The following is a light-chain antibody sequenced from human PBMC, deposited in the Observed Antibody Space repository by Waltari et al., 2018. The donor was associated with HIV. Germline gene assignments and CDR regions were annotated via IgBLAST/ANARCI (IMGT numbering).Light chain of an antibody. CDR2: DAS. CDR1: QGISSW. Sequence: DIQMTQSSPSMYASPGDNVTLTCRASQGISSWFAWYRQKPGKVPPLLIYDASTLQVGVAPRFSGSGSGTKFSLTISGLQPEDFATYYCQQTNSFPVTFGPGT. J-gene: IGKJ2*01. V-gene: IGKV1-12*01. CDR3: QQTNSFPVT.